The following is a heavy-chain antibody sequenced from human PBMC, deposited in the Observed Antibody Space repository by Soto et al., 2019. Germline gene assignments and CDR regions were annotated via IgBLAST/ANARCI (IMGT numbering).Heavy chain of an antibody. V-gene: IGHV3-33*01. D-gene: IGHD3-22*01. CDR1: GFTFSSYG. J-gene: IGHJ4*02. CDR3: ARGPYYDSSGALDY. CDR2: IWNDGSNK. Sequence: GGSLRLSCAASGFTFSSYGMHWVRQAPGKGLEWVAVIWNDGSNKDYADSAKGRFTISRDNSKNTLYLQMNSLRGEDTAVYYCARGPYYDSSGALDYWGQGTLVTVSS.